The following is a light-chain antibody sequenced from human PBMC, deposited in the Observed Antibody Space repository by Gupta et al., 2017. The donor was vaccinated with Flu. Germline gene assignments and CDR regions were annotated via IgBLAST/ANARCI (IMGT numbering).Light chain of an antibody. CDR2: AAF. J-gene: IGKJ1*01. CDR1: QNIDTY. V-gene: IGKV1-39*01. CDR3: QQTYNSPWT. Sequence: SVGDRVTITCRASQNIDTYINWYQHKPGIAPKVLIYAAFSLESGVSGRFSGSGSGTDFTLTISSLQPEDFASYYCQQTYNSPWTFGQGTKVEMK.